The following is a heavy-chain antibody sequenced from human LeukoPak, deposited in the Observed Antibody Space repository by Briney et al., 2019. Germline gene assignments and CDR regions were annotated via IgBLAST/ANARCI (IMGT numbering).Heavy chain of an antibody. J-gene: IGHJ4*02. Sequence: GGSLRLSCAASGFTFSSYAMTWVRQAPGKGLEWVSAISGGGGSTYYSDSVKGRFTISRVNSKNTLYLQMDSLRAEDTAVYYCAKDSIDVIAVYYFDYWGQGTLVTVSS. V-gene: IGHV3-23*01. CDR2: ISGGGGST. CDR1: GFTFSSYA. CDR3: AKDSIDVIAVYYFDY. D-gene: IGHD2-21*01.